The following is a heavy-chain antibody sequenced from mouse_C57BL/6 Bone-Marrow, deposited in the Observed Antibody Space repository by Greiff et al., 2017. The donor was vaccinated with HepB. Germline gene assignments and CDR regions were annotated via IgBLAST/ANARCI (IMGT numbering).Heavy chain of an antibody. Sequence: DVKLVESGPGLVKPSQSLSLTCSVTGYSITSGYYWNWIRQFPGNKLEWMGYISYDGSNNYNPSLKNRIAITRDTSKNQFFLKLNPVTTEDTATYYCAREGSSFYYYAMDYWGQGTSVTVSA. V-gene: IGHV3-6*01. D-gene: IGHD1-1*01. J-gene: IGHJ4*01. CDR3: AREGSSFYYYAMDY. CDR2: ISYDGSN. CDR1: GYSITSGYY.